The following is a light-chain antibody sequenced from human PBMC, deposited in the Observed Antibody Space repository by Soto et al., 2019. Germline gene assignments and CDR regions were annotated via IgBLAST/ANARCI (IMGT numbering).Light chain of an antibody. Sequence: DIQMTQSPSSLSASVGDRVTITCRASQGISSDLNWYQQKPGKAPNLLIYDASSLQSGVPSRFSGSGSGTDFTLTISSLQPEDFATYYCQQSYTNPPTFGQGTKVEIK. CDR3: QQSYTNPPT. CDR2: DAS. CDR1: QGISSD. V-gene: IGKV1-39*01. J-gene: IGKJ1*01.